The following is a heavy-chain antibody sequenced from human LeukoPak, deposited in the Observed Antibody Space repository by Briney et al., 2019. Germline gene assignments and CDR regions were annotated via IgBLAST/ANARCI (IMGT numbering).Heavy chain of an antibody. J-gene: IGHJ4*02. Sequence: SETLSLTCTISGGSISGYYWSWIRQPPGKGLEWIGYIYYSGSTNYNPSLRSRVTISIDTSRNQFSLNLSSVTAADTAVYYCARAPRRGVAAAGNDYWGQGTLVTVSS. CDR3: ARAPRRGVAAAGNDY. D-gene: IGHD6-13*01. CDR2: IYYSGST. CDR1: GGSISGYY. V-gene: IGHV4-59*01.